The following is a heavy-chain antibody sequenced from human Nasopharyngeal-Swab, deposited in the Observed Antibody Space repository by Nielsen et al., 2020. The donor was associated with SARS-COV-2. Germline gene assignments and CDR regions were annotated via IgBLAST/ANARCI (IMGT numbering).Heavy chain of an antibody. CDR1: GFTFSNAW. V-gene: IGHV3-15*01. CDR2: IKSKTDGGTT. J-gene: IGHJ4*02. D-gene: IGHD6-13*01. CDR3: TTDVQQLAPDFDY. Sequence: GESLKISCAASGFTFSNAWMSWVRQAPGKGLEWVGRIKSKTDGGTTDYAAPVKGRFTISRDDSKNTLYLQMNSLKTEDTAVYYCTTDVQQLAPDFDYWGQGTLVTVSS.